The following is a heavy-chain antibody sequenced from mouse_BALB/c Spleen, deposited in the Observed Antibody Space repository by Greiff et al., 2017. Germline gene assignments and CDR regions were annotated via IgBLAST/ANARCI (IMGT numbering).Heavy chain of an antibody. CDR3: AILYYYGSSFAMDY. CDR2: IDPSDSET. V-gene: IGHV1-69*02. CDR1: GYTFTSYW. D-gene: IGHD1-1*01. Sequence: QVQLQQPGAELVKPGAPVKLSCKASGYTFTSYWMNWVKQRPGRGLEWIGRIDPSDSETHYNQKFKDKATLTVDKSSSTAYIQLSSLTSEDSAVYYCAILYYYGSSFAMDYWGQGTSVTVSS. J-gene: IGHJ4*01.